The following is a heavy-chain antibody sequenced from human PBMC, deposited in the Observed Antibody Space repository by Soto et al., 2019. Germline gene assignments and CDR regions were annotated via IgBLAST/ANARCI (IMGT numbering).Heavy chain of an antibody. D-gene: IGHD3-10*01. CDR1: GGSISSNNP. J-gene: IGHJ6*02. V-gene: IGHV4-4*02. CDR3: ARDLTDAEGFGYYYGMDV. CDR2: ISRSGGT. Sequence: QVQAQESCPGLVKPSGTLSLTCAVSGGSISSNNPWSWARQPPGKVLEWIGDISRSGGTNYNPSLKSRVTISVDKSKNQFSLKLNSVTAADTAVYYWARDLTDAEGFGYYYGMDVGGQGTTVTVSS.